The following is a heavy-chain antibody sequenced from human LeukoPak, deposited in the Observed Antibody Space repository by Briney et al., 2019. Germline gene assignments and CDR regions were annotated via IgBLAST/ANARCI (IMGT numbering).Heavy chain of an antibody. V-gene: IGHV3-74*01. CDR1: GLTLSTYW. Sequence: GGSLRLSCAASGLTLSTYWMHWVRQAPGKGLVWVSRITSDGSTTTYADSVKGRFTISRDNAKNTLYLQMNSLRAEDTAVYFCARGVSSGYNIDYWGQGTLATVSS. J-gene: IGHJ4*02. CDR3: ARGVSSGYNIDY. CDR2: ITSDGSTT. D-gene: IGHD3-22*01.